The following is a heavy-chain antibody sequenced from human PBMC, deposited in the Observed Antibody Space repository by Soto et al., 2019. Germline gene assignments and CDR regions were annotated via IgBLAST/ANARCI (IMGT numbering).Heavy chain of an antibody. Sequence: GGSLRLSCAASGFTFSSYGMHWVRQAPGKGLEWVAVISYDGSNKYYADSVKGRFTISRDNSKHTLYLQMNSVRAEDTAVYYCAKEQQLVYDAFDIWGQGTMVTVSS. CDR3: AKEQQLVYDAFDI. CDR1: GFTFSSYG. J-gene: IGHJ3*02. V-gene: IGHV3-30*18. D-gene: IGHD6-13*01. CDR2: ISYDGSNK.